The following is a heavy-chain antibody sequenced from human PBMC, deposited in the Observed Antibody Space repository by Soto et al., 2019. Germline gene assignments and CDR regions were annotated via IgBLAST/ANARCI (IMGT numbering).Heavy chain of an antibody. J-gene: IGHJ6*02. CDR2: IYSGGST. CDR1: GFTVSSNY. Sequence: QTGGSLRLSCAASGFTVSSNYMSWVRQAPGKGLEWVSVIYSGGSTYYADSVKGRFTISRDNSKNTLYLQMNSLRAEDTAVYYCAREGYYYGSGIDYYYGMDVWGQGTTVTVSS. D-gene: IGHD3-10*01. V-gene: IGHV3-66*01. CDR3: AREGYYYGSGIDYYYGMDV.